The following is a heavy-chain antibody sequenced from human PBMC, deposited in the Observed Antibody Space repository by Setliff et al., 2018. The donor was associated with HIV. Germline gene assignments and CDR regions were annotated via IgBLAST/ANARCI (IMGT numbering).Heavy chain of an antibody. V-gene: IGHV1-3*01. CDR3: ARGSCSGCYLSDY. CDR1: GYTFSTNA. D-gene: IGHD6-19*01. CDR2: INAGDDNT. J-gene: IGHJ4*02. Sequence: AASVKVSCKAFGYTFSTNAIHRVRQAPGQRLEWMGYINAGDDNTRYSEKFQGRVTITRDTSANTAYMELSSLRSEDTAVYYCARGSCSGCYLSDYWGLGTLVTVSS.